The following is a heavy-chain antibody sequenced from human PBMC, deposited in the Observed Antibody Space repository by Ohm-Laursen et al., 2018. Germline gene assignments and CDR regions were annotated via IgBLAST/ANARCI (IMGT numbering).Heavy chain of an antibody. CDR3: ASGHNYGYDNYYYGMDV. CDR2: IYHSGST. Sequence: SDTLSLTCTVSGGSISNQYWNWVRQSPGKGLEWIGYIYHSGSTKCNPFFNSRVTISVDTSQNQFSLNLRSVTTADTAVYYCASGHNYGYDNYYYGMDVWGQGTTVTVSS. J-gene: IGHJ6*02. CDR1: GGSISNQY. V-gene: IGHV4-59*07. D-gene: IGHD3-16*01.